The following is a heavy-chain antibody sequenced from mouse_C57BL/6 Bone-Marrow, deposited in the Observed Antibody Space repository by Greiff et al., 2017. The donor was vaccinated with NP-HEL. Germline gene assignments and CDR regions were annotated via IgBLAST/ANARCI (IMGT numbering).Heavy chain of an antibody. CDR3: AREGRWLRRGYWYFDV. Sequence: QVQLQQPGTELVKPGTSVKLSCKSSGYTFTSYWMHWVKQRPGQGLEWIGNINPSNGGTNYNEKFKSKATLTVDKSSPQAYMQLSSLTSDDSAVYYCAREGRWLRRGYWYFDVWGTGTTVTVSS. V-gene: IGHV1-53*01. CDR1: GYTFTSYW. CDR2: INPSNGGT. J-gene: IGHJ1*03. D-gene: IGHD2-2*01.